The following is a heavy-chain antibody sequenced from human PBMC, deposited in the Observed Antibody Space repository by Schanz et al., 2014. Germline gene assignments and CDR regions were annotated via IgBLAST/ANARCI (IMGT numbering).Heavy chain of an antibody. CDR1: GYTFISYG. J-gene: IGHJ5*02. CDR2: ISAYNGHT. V-gene: IGHV1-18*01. D-gene: IGHD3-9*01. CDR3: AKAEYDILTDSYSRLDP. Sequence: QVQLVQSGAEVKKPGASVKVSCKASGYTFISYGIKWVRQAPGQGLEWMGWISAYNGHTDYAQKLQGRVTLTTDTSTSTAYMELRNLRSDDTAVYYCAKAEYDILTDSYSRLDPWGQGTLVTVSS.